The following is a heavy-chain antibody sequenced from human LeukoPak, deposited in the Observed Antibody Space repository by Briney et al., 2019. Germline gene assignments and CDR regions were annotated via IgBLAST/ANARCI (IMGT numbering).Heavy chain of an antibody. J-gene: IGHJ4*02. CDR2: IAYDATNK. V-gene: IGHV3-30*18. CDR1: GFTFSNYG. D-gene: IGHD6-13*01. CDR3: AKDQDVAAAGTWGSIDY. Sequence: GGSLRLSCAASGFTFSNYGIHWVRQAPGEGLEWVAVIAYDATNKYYTDSVRGRFTISRDNSKSTLYLQMNSLRAEDTAVYYCAKDQDVAAAGTWGSIDYWGQGTLVTVSS.